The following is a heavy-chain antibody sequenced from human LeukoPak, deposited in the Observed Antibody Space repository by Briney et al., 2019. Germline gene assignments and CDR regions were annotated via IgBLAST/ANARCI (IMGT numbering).Heavy chain of an antibody. CDR3: ARDRPSGSYDY. J-gene: IGHJ4*02. V-gene: IGHV3-7*01. Sequence: GGSLRLSCAASGFTFSSYWMSWVRQAPGKGPEWVANIKEDGSQKNYVDSVKGRFTISRDNAKKSLYLQMISLRAEDTAVYYCARDRPSGSYDYWGQGALVTVSS. D-gene: IGHD1-26*01. CDR1: GFTFSSYW. CDR2: IKEDGSQK.